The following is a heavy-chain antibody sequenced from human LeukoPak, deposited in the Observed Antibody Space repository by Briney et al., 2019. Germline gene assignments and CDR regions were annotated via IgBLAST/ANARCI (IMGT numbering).Heavy chain of an antibody. J-gene: IGHJ4*02. Sequence: PSETLSHTCTVSGDSLSSYYWSWIRQPPGKGLEWIGNIYYSGSTNYNPSLKSRVTISVDRSKNHFSLKLSSVTAADTAVYYCARADSSGYEHFDYWGQGTLVTVSS. D-gene: IGHD3-22*01. CDR1: GDSLSSYY. V-gene: IGHV4-59*01. CDR3: ARADSSGYEHFDY. CDR2: IYYSGST.